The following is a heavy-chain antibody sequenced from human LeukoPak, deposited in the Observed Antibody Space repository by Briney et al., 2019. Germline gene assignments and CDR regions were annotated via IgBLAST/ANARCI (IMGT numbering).Heavy chain of an antibody. CDR3: ARSVPDYTRFDY. CDR1: GFTFSDYA. CDR2: FKTKYNQV. D-gene: IGHD4-11*01. V-gene: IGHV3-23*05. J-gene: IGHJ4*02. Sequence: GGSRRLSCAASGFTFSDYAMSWVRQAPGKGLEWVSTFKTKYNQVYYAESVRGRFTISTDNSRNTVFRQMNSLRADDTALYYCARSVPDYTRFDYWGQGALVTVSS.